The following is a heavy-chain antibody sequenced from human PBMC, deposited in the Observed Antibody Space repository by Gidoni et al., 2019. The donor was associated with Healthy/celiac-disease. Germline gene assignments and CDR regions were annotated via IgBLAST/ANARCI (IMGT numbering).Heavy chain of an antibody. CDR2: INAGNGNT. CDR1: GYTFTSYA. V-gene: IGHV1-3*01. J-gene: IGHJ4*02. D-gene: IGHD2-15*01. CDR3: ARDNPRVVPFDY. Sequence: QVQLVQSGAEVKKPGASVKVSCKASGYTFTSYAMHWVRQAPGQRLEWMGWINAGNGNTKYSQKFQGRVTITRYTSASTAYMELSSLRSEDTAVYYCARDNPRVVPFDYWGQGTLVTVSS.